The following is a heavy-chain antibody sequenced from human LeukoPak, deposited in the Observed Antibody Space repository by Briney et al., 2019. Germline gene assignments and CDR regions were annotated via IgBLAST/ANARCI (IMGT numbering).Heavy chain of an antibody. CDR2: IKQDGSEK. V-gene: IGHV3-7*01. CDR3: ARGIAAAGTEFDY. Sequence: GGSLRLSCAASGFTFSSYWMSWVRQAPGKGLEWVANIKQDGSEKYYVDSVKGRFTISRDNAKNSLYLQMNSLRADDTAVYYCARGIAAAGTEFDYWGQGTMVTVSS. J-gene: IGHJ4*02. D-gene: IGHD6-13*01. CDR1: GFTFSSYW.